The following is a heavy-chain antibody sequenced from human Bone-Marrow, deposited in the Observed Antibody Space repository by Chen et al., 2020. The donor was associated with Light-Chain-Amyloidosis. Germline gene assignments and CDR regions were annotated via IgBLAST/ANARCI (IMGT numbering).Heavy chain of an antibody. CDR1: GGAFSDYA. Sequence: QVQVVQSGAELKKPGSSVKVSCKASGGAFSDYALNWVRQAPGQGLEWMGRIVPNFGPLNLAQKFQGRLTITADEPTSTAYMELSSLRSEDTAVYYCARGGSIVARPRDFDYWGQGTLVTVSS. V-gene: IGHV1-69*18. CDR3: ARGGSIVARPRDFDY. CDR2: IVPNFGPL. D-gene: IGHD6-6*01. J-gene: IGHJ4*02.